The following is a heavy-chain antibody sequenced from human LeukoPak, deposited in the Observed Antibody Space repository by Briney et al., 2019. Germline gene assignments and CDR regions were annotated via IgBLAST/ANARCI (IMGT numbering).Heavy chain of an antibody. J-gene: IGHJ4*02. V-gene: IGHV3-30*18. CDR3: AKDRPRGITMVRGVIDTL. CDR1: GFTFSSYG. CDR2: ISYDGSNK. D-gene: IGHD3-10*01. Sequence: GRSLRLSCAASGFTFSSYGMHWVRQAPGKGLEGVAVISYDGSNKYYADSVKGRFTISRDNSKNTLYVQMNSLRSEDTAVYYCAKDRPRGITMVRGVIDTLWGQGTLVTVSS.